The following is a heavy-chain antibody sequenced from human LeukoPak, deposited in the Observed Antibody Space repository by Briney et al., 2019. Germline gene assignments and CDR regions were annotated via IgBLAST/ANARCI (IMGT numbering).Heavy chain of an antibody. Sequence: GESLKISCKGSGYSFTSYWIGWVRQMPGKGLEWMGIIYPGDSDTRYSPSFQGQVTISADKSISTANLQWSSLKASDTAMYYCARRGASEPCTNGVCHKGFDPWGQGTLVTVSS. CDR2: IYPGDSDT. CDR1: GYSFTSYW. D-gene: IGHD2-8*01. CDR3: ARRGASEPCTNGVCHKGFDP. V-gene: IGHV5-51*01. J-gene: IGHJ5*02.